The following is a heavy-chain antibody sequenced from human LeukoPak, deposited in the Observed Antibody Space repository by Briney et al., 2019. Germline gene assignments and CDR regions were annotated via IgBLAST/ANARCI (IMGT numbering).Heavy chain of an antibody. V-gene: IGHV1-46*01. D-gene: IGHD3-22*01. CDR3: ARGGDYYDSSGYYCFDY. CDR1: GYTFTSYY. J-gene: IGHJ4*02. CDR2: INPSGGST. Sequence: ASVKVSCKASGYTFTSYYMHWVRQAPGQGLEWMGIINPSGGSTSYAQKFQGRVTMTRDTSISTAYMELSRLRSDDTAVYYCARGGDYYDSSGYYCFDYWGQGTLVTVSS.